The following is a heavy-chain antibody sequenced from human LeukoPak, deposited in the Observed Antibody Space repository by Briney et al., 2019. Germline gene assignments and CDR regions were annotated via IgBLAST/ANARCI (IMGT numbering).Heavy chain of an antibody. Sequence: PSETLSLTCTVSGGSVSSTTDFWSWIRQPPGKGLGWIASINYSGSTYYNPSLKSRVTISLDTSKNQFSLKLSSVTAADTAVYYCARGANWGSPYYWGQGTLVTVSS. CDR2: INYSGST. CDR3: ARGANWGSPYY. V-gene: IGHV4-39*07. D-gene: IGHD7-27*01. J-gene: IGHJ4*02. CDR1: GGSVSSTTDF.